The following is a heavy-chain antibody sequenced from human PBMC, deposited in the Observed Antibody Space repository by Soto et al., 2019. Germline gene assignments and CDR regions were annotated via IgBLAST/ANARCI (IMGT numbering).Heavy chain of an antibody. CDR3: ARVTDYFDSIGYSREYFQH. V-gene: IGHV1-3*01. D-gene: IGHD3-22*01. Sequence: GASVKVSCKASGYTFTNNAMHWVRQAPGQSLEWMGWINAGNGNTKYSQKFQGRVTITRDTSASTAYMELSSLRSEDTAVYYCARVTDYFDSIGYSREYFQHWGQGTLVT. CDR2: INAGNGNT. J-gene: IGHJ1*01. CDR1: GYTFTNNA.